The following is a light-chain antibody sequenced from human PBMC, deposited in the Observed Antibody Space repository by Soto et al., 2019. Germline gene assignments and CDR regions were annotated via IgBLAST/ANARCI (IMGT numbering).Light chain of an antibody. Sequence: EIVLTQSPGTLSLSPGERATLSCRASQSVSSSNLAWYQQKPGQAPRLLIYGASSRATGIPDRFSGSGAGTDFTLTISRLESEDVVVYYCQQYGSTPRTFGQGTKLEIK. CDR1: QSVSSSN. V-gene: IGKV3-20*01. J-gene: IGKJ1*01. CDR3: QQYGSTPRT. CDR2: GAS.